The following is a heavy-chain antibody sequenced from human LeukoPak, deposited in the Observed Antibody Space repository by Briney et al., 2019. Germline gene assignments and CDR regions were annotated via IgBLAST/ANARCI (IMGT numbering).Heavy chain of an antibody. J-gene: IGHJ4*02. CDR2: IYYSGST. D-gene: IGHD3-22*01. CDR1: GGPIGSGGYY. V-gene: IGHV4-31*03. Sequence: SQTLSLTCTVSGGPIGSGGYYWSWIRQHPGKGLEWIGYIYYSGSTYYNPSLKSRVTISVDTSKNQFSLKLSSVTAADAAVYYCARALDSSGYSVNFDYWGQGTLVTVSS. CDR3: ARALDSSGYSVNFDY.